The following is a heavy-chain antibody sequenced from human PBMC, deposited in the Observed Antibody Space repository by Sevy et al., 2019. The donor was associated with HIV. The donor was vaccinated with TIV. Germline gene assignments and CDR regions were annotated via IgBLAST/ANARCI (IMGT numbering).Heavy chain of an antibody. CDR2: IQYDGSNK. CDR3: VKEGGGEGGDH. Sequence: GGSLRLSCAASGFGFSSYGMHWVGQAPGKGLEWMSYIQYDGSNKDYADSVKGRFTISRDNSKNTLYLQMNSLRVEDTAVFYCVKEGGGEGGDHWGQGTLVTVSS. D-gene: IGHD2-21*01. CDR1: GFGFSSYG. J-gene: IGHJ4*02. V-gene: IGHV3-30*02.